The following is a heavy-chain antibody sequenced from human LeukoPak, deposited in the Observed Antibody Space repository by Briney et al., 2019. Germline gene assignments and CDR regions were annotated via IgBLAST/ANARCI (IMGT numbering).Heavy chain of an antibody. CDR3: AKLRQTGTIYDGFDI. V-gene: IGHV3-23*01. CDR2: ISGSGGTT. D-gene: IGHD1-14*01. Sequence: PGGSLRLSCAASGFSFSSYGMSWVRQAPGKGLEWVSVISGSGGTTYYADSVKGRFTISRDNSKNTLYLQVNSLRAEDTAVYHCAKLRQTGTIYDGFDIWGQGTLVTASS. J-gene: IGHJ3*02. CDR1: GFSFSSYG.